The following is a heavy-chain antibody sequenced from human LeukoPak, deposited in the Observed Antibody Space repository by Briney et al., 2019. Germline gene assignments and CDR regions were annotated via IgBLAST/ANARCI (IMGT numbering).Heavy chain of an antibody. D-gene: IGHD4-17*01. Sequence: SETLSLTCTVSGDSISSYYWSWIRQPPGKGLEWMGYINYSGTTNYNPSLKSRVTISVDTSKSQFSLRLTSVTAADTAVYYCAREGRQDYVYFDCWGQGTLVTVSS. J-gene: IGHJ4*02. CDR2: INYSGTT. CDR3: AREGRQDYVYFDC. V-gene: IGHV4-59*01. CDR1: GDSISSYY.